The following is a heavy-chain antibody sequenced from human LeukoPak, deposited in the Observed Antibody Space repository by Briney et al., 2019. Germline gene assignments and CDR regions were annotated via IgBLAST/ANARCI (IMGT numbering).Heavy chain of an antibody. CDR3: AKCDYGDYGLDY. J-gene: IGHJ4*02. D-gene: IGHD4-17*01. V-gene: IGHV3-30*02. Sequence: GGSLRLSCAASGFTFSSYAMDWVRQAPGTGLEWVAFIRYDGSNEYYADSVKGRFTISRDNSKNTLYLQMSSLRADDTAVCYCAKCDYGDYGLDYWGQGTLVTVSS. CDR1: GFTFSSYA. CDR2: IRYDGSNE.